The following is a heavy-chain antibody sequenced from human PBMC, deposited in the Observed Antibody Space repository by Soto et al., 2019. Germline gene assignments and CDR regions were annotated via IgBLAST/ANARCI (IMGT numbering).Heavy chain of an antibody. Sequence: SETLSLTCTVSGGSVSSGSYYWSWIRQPPGKGLEWIGYSYYSGSTNYNPSLKSRVTISVDTSKNQFSLKLSSVTAADTAVYYCARDCVGVPAAIQGGMDVWGQGTTVTVSS. D-gene: IGHD2-2*01. J-gene: IGHJ6*02. CDR1: GGSVSSGSYY. CDR3: ARDCVGVPAAIQGGMDV. V-gene: IGHV4-61*01. CDR2: SYYSGST.